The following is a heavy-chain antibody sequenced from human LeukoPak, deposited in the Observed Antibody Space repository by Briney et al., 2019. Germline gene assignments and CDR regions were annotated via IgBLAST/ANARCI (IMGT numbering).Heavy chain of an antibody. Sequence: GGSLRLSCAASGHTFSSYSMNWVRQAPGKGLEWVSYISSGSTTIYYADSVKGRFTISRDNAKNSLYLQMNSLRDEDTAVYYCARVIYSGSYYSVDYWGQGTLVTVSS. CDR2: ISSGSTTI. J-gene: IGHJ4*02. CDR3: ARVIYSGSYYSVDY. V-gene: IGHV3-48*02. CDR1: GHTFSSYS. D-gene: IGHD1-26*01.